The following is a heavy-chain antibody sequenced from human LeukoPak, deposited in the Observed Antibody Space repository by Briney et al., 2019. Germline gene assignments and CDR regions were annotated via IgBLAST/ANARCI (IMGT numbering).Heavy chain of an antibody. J-gene: IGHJ4*02. CDR1: GGSISSSSYY. V-gene: IGHV4-39*01. CDR3: ARQWELPGVFDY. D-gene: IGHD1-26*01. CDR2: IYYSGST. Sequence: SETLSLTCTVSGGSISSSSYYWGWIRQPPGKGLEWIGSIYYSGSTYYNPSLKSRVTISVDTSKNQFTLKLSSVTAADTAVYYCARQWELPGVFDYWGQGTLVTVSS.